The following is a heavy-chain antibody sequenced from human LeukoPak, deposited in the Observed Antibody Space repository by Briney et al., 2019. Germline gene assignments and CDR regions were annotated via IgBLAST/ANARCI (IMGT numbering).Heavy chain of an antibody. CDR3: ARHSYYGTGSYFEF. Sequence: GESLKISCKGSGYSFTTYWMGWVRQPPGKGLEWMGIIYPGDSDTRYSPSFQGQVTISADKSISTAYLQWSSLKASDTAIYYCARHSYYGTGSYFEFWGQGILVTVSS. D-gene: IGHD3-10*01. V-gene: IGHV5-51*01. J-gene: IGHJ4*02. CDR2: IYPGDSDT. CDR1: GYSFTTYW.